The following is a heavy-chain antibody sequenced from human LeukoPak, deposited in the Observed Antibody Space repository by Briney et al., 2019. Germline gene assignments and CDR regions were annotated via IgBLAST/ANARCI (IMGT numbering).Heavy chain of an antibody. D-gene: IGHD2-15*01. CDR1: GFTFSSYN. CDR2: IRQDGSDR. Sequence: GGSLRLSCAASGFTFSSYNMNWVRQSPGKGLEWVANIRQDGSDRYYIDSVRGRFTISRDNAKNSLSLQMNSLRVEDTAVYYCARDRDCGDGGCYPHFDYWGQGVQVTVSS. CDR3: ARDRDCGDGGCYPHFDY. J-gene: IGHJ4*02. V-gene: IGHV3-7*01.